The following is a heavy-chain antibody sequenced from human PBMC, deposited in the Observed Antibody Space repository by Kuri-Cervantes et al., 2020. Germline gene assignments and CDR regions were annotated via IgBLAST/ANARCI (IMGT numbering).Heavy chain of an antibody. CDR3: AKDLEYDLTNWFDP. J-gene: IGHJ5*02. V-gene: IGHV3-30*18. Sequence: GGSLRLSCAASGFTFSNYGMHWVRQAPGKGLEWVAVISYDGLNEYYADSVRGRFTISRDSSKNTLYLQMNSLRAEDTAVYYCAKDLEYDLTNWFDPWGQGTLVTVSS. D-gene: IGHD3-3*01. CDR2: ISYDGLNE. CDR1: GFTFSNYG.